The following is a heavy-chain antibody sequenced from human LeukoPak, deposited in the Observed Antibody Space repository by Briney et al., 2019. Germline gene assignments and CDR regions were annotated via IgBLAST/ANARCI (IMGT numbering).Heavy chain of an antibody. CDR2: IYTSGST. CDR1: GGSISSGSYY. V-gene: IGHV4-61*02. J-gene: IGHJ1*01. Sequence: PSETLSLTCTVSGGSISSGSYYWGWIRQPAGKGLEWIGRIYTSGSTNYNPSLKSRVTISVDTSKNQFSLKLSSVTAADTAVYYCARRRYYDSTGYLDWGQGTLATVSS. D-gene: IGHD3-22*01. CDR3: ARRRYYDSTGYLD.